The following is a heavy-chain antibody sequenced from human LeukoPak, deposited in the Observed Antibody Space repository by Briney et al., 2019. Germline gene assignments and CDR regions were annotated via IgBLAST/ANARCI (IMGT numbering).Heavy chain of an antibody. CDR1: GFTFSSYA. CDR2: ISGSGGST. CDR3: AKDDPYYDSSGYYIITDY. Sequence: GGSLRLSCAASGFTFSSYAMSWVRQAPGKGLEWVSAISGSGGSTYYADSVKGRFTISRDNSKNTLYLQMNSLRAEDTAVYYCAKDDPYYDSSGYYIITDYWGQGTLVTVSS. V-gene: IGHV3-23*01. D-gene: IGHD3-22*01. J-gene: IGHJ4*02.